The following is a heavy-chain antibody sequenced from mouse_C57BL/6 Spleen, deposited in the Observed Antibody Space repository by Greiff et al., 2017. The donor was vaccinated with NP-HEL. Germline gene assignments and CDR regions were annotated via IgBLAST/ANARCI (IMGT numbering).Heavy chain of an antibody. CDR2: IDPENGDT. V-gene: IGHV14-4*01. CDR1: GFNIKDDY. CDR3: TPHAMDY. Sequence: VQLQQSGAELVRPGASVKLSCTASGFNIKDDYMHWVKQRPEHGLEWIGWIDPENGDTEYASKFQGKATITADTSSNTAYLQLSSLTSEDTAVYYCTPHAMDYWGQGTSVTVSS. J-gene: IGHJ4*01.